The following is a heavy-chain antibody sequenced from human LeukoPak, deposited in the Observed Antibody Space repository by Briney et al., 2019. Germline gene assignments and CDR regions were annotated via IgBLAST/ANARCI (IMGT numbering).Heavy chain of an antibody. Sequence: SETLSLTCAVYGGSFSGYYWSWIRQPPGKGLEWIGEINHSGSTNYNPSLKSRVTISVDTSKNQFSLKLSSVTAADTAVYYCARAAGLRCSGGSCYYYGMDVWGQGTTVTVSS. D-gene: IGHD2-15*01. CDR3: ARAAGLRCSGGSCYYYGMDV. CDR1: GGSFSGYY. J-gene: IGHJ6*02. CDR2: INHSGST. V-gene: IGHV4-34*01.